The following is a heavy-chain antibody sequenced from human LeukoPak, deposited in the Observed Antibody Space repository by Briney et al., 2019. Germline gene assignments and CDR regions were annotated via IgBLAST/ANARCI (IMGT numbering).Heavy chain of an antibody. Sequence: PGGSLRLSCAASGFTFSSYAMSGVRQAPGQGLEWVSTISGSGGSTYYADSAKGRFTISRDNSKNTLYLQMNSLRAEDTAVYYCAKGWGSGSYYGYFDYWGQGTLVTVSS. CDR2: ISGSGGST. CDR3: AKGWGSGSYYGYFDY. CDR1: GFTFSSYA. J-gene: IGHJ4*02. V-gene: IGHV3-23*01. D-gene: IGHD3-10*01.